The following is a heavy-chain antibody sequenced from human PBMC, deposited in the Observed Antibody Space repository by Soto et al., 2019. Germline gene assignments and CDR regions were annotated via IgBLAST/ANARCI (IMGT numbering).Heavy chain of an antibody. CDR3: ARLNTPDIDY. D-gene: IGHD2-2*02. J-gene: IGHJ4*02. V-gene: IGHV4-59*01. Sequence: QVQLQESGPGLVKPSETLSLTCTVSGGSISSYYWSWIRQPPGKGLEWIGYIYYSGSTNYNPSLKXXVXIXXDTSKNQFSLKLSSVTAADMAVYYCARLNTPDIDYWGQGTLVTVSS. CDR1: GGSISSYY. CDR2: IYYSGST.